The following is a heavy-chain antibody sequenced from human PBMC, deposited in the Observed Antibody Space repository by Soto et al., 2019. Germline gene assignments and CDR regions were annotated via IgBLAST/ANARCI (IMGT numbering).Heavy chain of an antibody. J-gene: IGHJ4*02. V-gene: IGHV3-21*01. CDR1: GFVFSDFQ. CDR3: ARDNLAFQGAFDL. CDR2: ITGTSAFT. D-gene: IGHD3-16*01. Sequence: GGSLRLSCAASGFVFSDFQFNWVRQAPGGGLEWLSSITGTSAFTEYAESIEGRFTISRDNPNKLLFLHMDNLRPEDTAVYYCARDNLAFQGAFDLWGQGALVTVFS.